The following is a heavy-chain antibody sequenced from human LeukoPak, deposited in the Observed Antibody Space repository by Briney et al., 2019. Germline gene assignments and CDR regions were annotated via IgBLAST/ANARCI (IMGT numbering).Heavy chain of an antibody. CDR1: GGSISSSSYY. Sequence: SDTLSLTCTVSGGSISSSSYYWGWIRQPPGKGLEWIGSIYYSGSTYYNPSLKSRVTISVDTSKNQFSLKLSSVTAADTAVYYCARQKSGNLRWGQGTLVTVSS. J-gene: IGHJ1*01. CDR3: ARQKSGNLR. V-gene: IGHV4-39*01. D-gene: IGHD1-26*01. CDR2: IYYSGST.